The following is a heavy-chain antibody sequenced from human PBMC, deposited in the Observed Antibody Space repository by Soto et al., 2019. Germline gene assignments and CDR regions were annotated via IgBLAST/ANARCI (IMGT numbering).Heavy chain of an antibody. J-gene: IGHJ4*02. CDR1: GFTFNTFG. CDR2: ISYDGSDK. CDR3: AKSPIFYCSSYHCYKYYFDY. Sequence: QEQLVESGGGVVLPGRSLRLSCAASGFTFNTFGMHWVRQAPGKGLEWVAVISYDGSDKYYSESVRGRFTISRDNSMNTLYLQMNSLRTEDTAVYYCAKSPIFYCSSYHCYKYYFDYWGQGTLVTVSS. D-gene: IGHD2-2*01. V-gene: IGHV3-30*18.